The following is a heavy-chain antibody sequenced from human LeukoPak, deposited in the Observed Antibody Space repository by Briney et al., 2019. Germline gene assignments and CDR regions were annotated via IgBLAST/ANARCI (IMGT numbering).Heavy chain of an antibody. CDR1: GYTLTRYD. D-gene: IGHD3-22*01. Sequence: ASVKVSCKASGYTLTRYDINWVRQATGQGLEWVGWINTKSGMTGHAQKFQGRITITKDTSISTVYMELSSLSSEDTAVYFCARVDGSVDYWGQGTLVTVSS. J-gene: IGHJ4*02. CDR2: INTKSGMT. CDR3: ARVDGSVDY. V-gene: IGHV1-8*03.